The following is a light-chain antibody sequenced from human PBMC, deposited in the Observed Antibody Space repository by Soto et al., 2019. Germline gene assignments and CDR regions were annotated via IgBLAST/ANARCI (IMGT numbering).Light chain of an antibody. J-gene: IGKJ1*01. CDR1: QSIKSNS. CDR3: QQYGGSPRT. CDR2: GAS. Sequence: EIVLTQSPGTVSLSPGERATLSCRASQSIKSNSLAWYQQRPGQAPRLLIYGASSRATGIPDRFSGSGSGTDLTLTISRLEPDDFAVYCCQQYGGSPRTFGQGTQVEIK. V-gene: IGKV3-20*01.